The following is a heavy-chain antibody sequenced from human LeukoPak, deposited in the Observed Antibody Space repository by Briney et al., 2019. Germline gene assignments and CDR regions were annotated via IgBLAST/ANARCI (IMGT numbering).Heavy chain of an antibody. Sequence: GGSLRLSCAASGFTFSNYWMSWVRQAPGRGLEWVANIKQDGSDKKYVDSVKGRFTISRDNAKNSLYLQMNSLRVEDTAVYYCGVYSGSSAVDHWGLGSLVTVSS. CDR3: GVYSGSSAVDH. CDR1: GFTFSNYW. D-gene: IGHD1-26*01. CDR2: IKQDGSDK. V-gene: IGHV3-7*01. J-gene: IGHJ5*02.